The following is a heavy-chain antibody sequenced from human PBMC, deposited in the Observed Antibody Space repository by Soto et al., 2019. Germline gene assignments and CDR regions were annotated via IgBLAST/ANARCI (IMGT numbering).Heavy chain of an antibody. J-gene: IGHJ4*02. D-gene: IGHD2-8*01. CDR2: ISYDGSNK. Sequence: VQLLESGGGLVQPGGSLRLSCAASGFTFSSYAMSWVRQAPGKGLEWVAVISYDGSNKYYADSVKGRFTISRDNSKNTLYLQMNSLRAEDTAVYYCAKDRMLDYFDYWGQGTLVTVSS. CDR3: AKDRMLDYFDY. CDR1: GFTFSSYA. V-gene: IGHV3-30*18.